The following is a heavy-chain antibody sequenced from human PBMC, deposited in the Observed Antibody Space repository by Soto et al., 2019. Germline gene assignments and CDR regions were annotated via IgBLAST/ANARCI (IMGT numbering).Heavy chain of an antibody. CDR3: ASEPIYYNDGSGYYPLGY. J-gene: IGHJ4*02. V-gene: IGHV1-18*04. CDR1: GYTFTTYG. D-gene: IGHD3-22*01. Sequence: ASVKASCKASGYTFTTYGFSCVRQAPGQGRECLGWISASNGNTHYSQKFQGRVTMTPDTSTSTAYMELRRLTSGDTAVYYCASEPIYYNDGSGYYPLGYWGQGTLVTVSS. CDR2: ISASNGNT.